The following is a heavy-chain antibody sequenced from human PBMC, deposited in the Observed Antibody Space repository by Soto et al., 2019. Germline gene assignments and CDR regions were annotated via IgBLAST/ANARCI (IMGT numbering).Heavy chain of an antibody. CDR2: IYYSGST. V-gene: IGHV4-61*08. CDR3: ARDWLFGVVIGDAFDI. D-gene: IGHD3-3*01. J-gene: IGHJ3*02. Sequence: PSETLSLTCTVSGGSVSSGGYYWSWIRQPPGKGLEGIVYIYYSGSTNYNPSLKSRVTISVDTSKNQFPLKLSSVTAADTAVYYCARDWLFGVVIGDAFDIWGQGTMVTVSS. CDR1: GGSVSSGGYY.